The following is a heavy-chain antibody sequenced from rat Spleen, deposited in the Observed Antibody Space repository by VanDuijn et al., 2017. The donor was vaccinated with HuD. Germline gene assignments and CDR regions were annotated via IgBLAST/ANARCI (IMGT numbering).Heavy chain of an antibody. CDR2: ISYSGST. Sequence: EVQVQESGPGLVKPSQSLSLTCSVTGYSITSTYWDWIRKFPGNKMEWIGHISYSGSTSYNPSLKSRVSITRDTSKNQFFLQLNSVTTEDTGTYYCTREDYWGQGVMVTVSS. V-gene: IGHV3-1*01. J-gene: IGHJ2*01. CDR1: GYSITSTY. CDR3: TREDY.